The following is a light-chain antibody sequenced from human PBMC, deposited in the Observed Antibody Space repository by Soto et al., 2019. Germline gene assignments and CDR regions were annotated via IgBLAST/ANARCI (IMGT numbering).Light chain of an antibody. CDR3: CSYAGSFTWV. Sequence: QSVLTQPRSVSGSPGQSVTISCTGTTGDVGAYNFVSWYQLYPGKAPKLMIYDANKRPSGVPDRFSASKSGNTASLTISGLQAEDEADYHCCSYAGSFTWVFGGGTKLTV. V-gene: IGLV2-11*01. J-gene: IGLJ3*02. CDR1: TGDVGAYNF. CDR2: DAN.